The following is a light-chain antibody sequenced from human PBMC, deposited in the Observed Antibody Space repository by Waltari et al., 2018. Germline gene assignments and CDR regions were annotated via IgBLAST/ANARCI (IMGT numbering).Light chain of an antibody. CDR1: GSDVGGYDS. J-gene: IGLJ2*01. Sequence: QSALTQPASVSGSPGPAIIISCTGTGSDVGGYDSLSWYQQYPGKAPRLIIYDVYNRPSGVSNRFSGSKSDNTASLTISGLQAEDESVYYCSSYTSSGVVFGGGTKLTVL. CDR2: DVY. CDR3: SSYTSSGVV. V-gene: IGLV2-14*01.